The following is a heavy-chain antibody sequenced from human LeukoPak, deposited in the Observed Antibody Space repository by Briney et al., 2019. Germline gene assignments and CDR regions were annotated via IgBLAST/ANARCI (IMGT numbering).Heavy chain of an antibody. CDR1: GFTFSSYG. J-gene: IGHJ4*02. D-gene: IGHD3-22*01. CDR2: ILYDGSNK. V-gene: IGHV3-30*02. Sequence: PGGSLRLSCAAAGFTFSSYGMHWVRQAPGKGLEWVAFILYDGSNKYYADSVKGRFTISRDNSKNTLYLQMNSLRDEDSAVYYCAKVKVNYYDSTSYFDYWGQGTLVTVSS. CDR3: AKVKVNYYDSTSYFDY.